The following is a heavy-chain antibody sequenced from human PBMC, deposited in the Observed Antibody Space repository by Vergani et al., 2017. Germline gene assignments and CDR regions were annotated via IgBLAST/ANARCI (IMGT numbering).Heavy chain of an antibody. V-gene: IGHV4-61*02. CDR1: GGSISSGSYY. J-gene: IGHJ4*02. Sequence: QVQLQESGPGLVKPSQTLSLTCTVSGGSISSGSYYWSWIRQPAGKGLEWIGRIYTSGSTNYNPSLKSRVTMSVDTSKNQFSLKLSSVTAADTAVYYCARGWGGPIALFDYWGQETLVTVSS. CDR3: ARGWGGPIALFDY. D-gene: IGHD6-13*01. CDR2: IYTSGST.